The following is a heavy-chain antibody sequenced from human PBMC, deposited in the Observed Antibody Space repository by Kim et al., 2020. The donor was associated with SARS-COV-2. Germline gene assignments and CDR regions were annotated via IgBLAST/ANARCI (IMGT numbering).Heavy chain of an antibody. V-gene: IGHV7-4-1*02. CDR3: AREKRVFYYYYYGMDV. CDR1: GYTFSNYA. J-gene: IGHJ6*02. CDR2: ININTGNQ. Sequence: ASVKVSCKASGYTFSNYAMNWVRQAPGQGLEWMGWININTGNQTYAQGFTGRFVFSLDTSVSTAYLQISSLKAEDTAMYYCAREKRVFYYYYYGMDVWGQGTAVTVSS.